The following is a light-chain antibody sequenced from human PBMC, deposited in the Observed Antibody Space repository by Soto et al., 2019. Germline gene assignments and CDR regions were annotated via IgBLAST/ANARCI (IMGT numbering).Light chain of an antibody. Sequence: QSVLTQPPSVSGAPGQRVTISCTGSSSNIGAGYDVHWYQQLPGTAPKVLIYGNSNRPSGVPDRFSGSKSGTSASLAITGLQAEDEADYYCQSYDSSLSGYVFGTGPSSPS. J-gene: IGLJ1*01. CDR2: GNS. CDR3: QSYDSSLSGYV. CDR1: SSNIGAGYD. V-gene: IGLV1-40*01.